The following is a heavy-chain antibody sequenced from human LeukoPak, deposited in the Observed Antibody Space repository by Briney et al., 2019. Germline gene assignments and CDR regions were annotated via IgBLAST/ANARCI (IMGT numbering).Heavy chain of an antibody. CDR2: INGKGDST. CDR1: GFTFSTYA. Sequence: GGSLRLSCSASGFTFSTYAMHWVRQAPGRGLQFVSSINGKGDSTYHADSVRGRFTISRDNSRNTLYFQVGFLRTEDTAVYYCVKAALGSTFDRWGQGTLVTVSS. V-gene: IGHV3-64D*06. CDR3: VKAALGSTFDR. J-gene: IGHJ4*02. D-gene: IGHD1-26*01.